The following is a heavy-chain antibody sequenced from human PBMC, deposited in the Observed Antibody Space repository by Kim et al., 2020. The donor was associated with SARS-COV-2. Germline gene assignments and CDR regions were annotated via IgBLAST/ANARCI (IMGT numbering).Heavy chain of an antibody. CDR2: ISNDGSNK. CDR1: GFIFSSHG. Sequence: GGSLRLSCAASGFIFSSHGMHWVRQAPGKGLEWVAVISNDGSNKNYADSVRGRFTISRDNSKNTLYLQMNSLRSEDTAVYYCAKDLLESLTHGMDVWGQGTTVTVSS. V-gene: IGHV3-30*18. J-gene: IGHJ6*02. CDR3: AKDLLESLTHGMDV. D-gene: IGHD3-3*01.